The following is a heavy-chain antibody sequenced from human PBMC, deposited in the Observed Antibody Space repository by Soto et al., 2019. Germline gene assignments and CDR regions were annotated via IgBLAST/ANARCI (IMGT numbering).Heavy chain of an antibody. Sequence: ASVKVSCKVSGYTLTELSMHWVRQAPGKGLEWMGGFDPEGGETIYAQKFQGRVTMTEDTSTDTAYMELSSLRSEDTAVYYCATLGAVEITGTTNNWFDPWGQGTLVTVSS. CDR1: GYTLTELS. D-gene: IGHD1-7*01. CDR2: FDPEGGET. J-gene: IGHJ5*02. V-gene: IGHV1-24*01. CDR3: ATLGAVEITGTTNNWFDP.